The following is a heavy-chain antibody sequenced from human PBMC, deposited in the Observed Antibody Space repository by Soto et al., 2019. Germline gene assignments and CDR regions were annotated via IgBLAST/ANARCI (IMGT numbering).Heavy chain of an antibody. Sequence: GGSLRLSCAVSGFTISDYGVTWVRQPPGKGLYWVSGFSGSRGKTFYADSVRGRFTISREYSTNTVYLQMDSLGAEDTAGYYWVRLNGFGYSWGQGTLVTVPS. D-gene: IGHD5-18*01. V-gene: IGHV3-23*01. CDR2: FSGSRGKT. J-gene: IGHJ4*02. CDR1: GFTISDYG. CDR3: VRLNGFGYS.